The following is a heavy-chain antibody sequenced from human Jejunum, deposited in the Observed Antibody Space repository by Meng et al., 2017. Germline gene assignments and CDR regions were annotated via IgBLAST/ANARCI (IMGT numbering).Heavy chain of an antibody. CDR1: GCSLSYQY. CDR2: TRNKANNYAA. CDR3: GREGIRATVTVGLDDY. D-gene: IGHD6-13*01. V-gene: IGHV3-72*01. J-gene: IGHJ4*02. Sequence: GESLKISWAASGCSLSYQYMDWVRQAPRKGLEGVGRTRNKANNYAAAYAASGQARFTISRDDSKNSLYLHMNSLKTEEPAVYYCGREGIRATVTVGLDDYWGQGTLVTVSS.